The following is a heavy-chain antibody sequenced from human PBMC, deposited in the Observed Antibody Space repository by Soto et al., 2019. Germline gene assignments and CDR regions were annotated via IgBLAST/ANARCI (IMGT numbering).Heavy chain of an antibody. J-gene: IGHJ4*02. V-gene: IGHV3-23*01. CDR2: ISGSGGST. D-gene: IGHD1-26*01. Sequence: GGSLRLSCADSGFTFSSYGMSWVRQAPGKGLEWVSSISGSGGSTYYADSVKGRFTISRDNSKNTLYLQMNSMRAEDTAVYYCAKASAPGGTYFPLWFWGQGTLVTVSS. CDR1: GFTFSSYG. CDR3: AKASAPGGTYFPLWF.